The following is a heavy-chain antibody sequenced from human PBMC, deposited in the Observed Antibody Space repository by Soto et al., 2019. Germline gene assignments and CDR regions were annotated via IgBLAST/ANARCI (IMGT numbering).Heavy chain of an antibody. D-gene: IGHD2-8*01. V-gene: IGHV1-18*01. CDR1: GYTFTSYG. CDR3: ARGPGPQWGYYYYYGMDV. CDR2: ISAYNGNT. J-gene: IGHJ6*02. Sequence: QVQLVQSGAEVKKPGASVKVSCKASGYTFTSYGISWVRQAPGQGLEWMGWISAYNGNTNYAQKLQGRVTMTTDTSTRTAYMELRSLRSDDTAVYYCARGPGPQWGYYYYYGMDVWGQGTTVTVSS.